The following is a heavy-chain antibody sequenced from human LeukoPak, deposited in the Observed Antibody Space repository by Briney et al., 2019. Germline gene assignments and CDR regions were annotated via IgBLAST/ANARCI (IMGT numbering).Heavy chain of an antibody. J-gene: IGHJ6*02. D-gene: IGHD3-22*01. CDR2: IWCDGSNK. V-gene: IGHV3-33*01. CDR3: ARGFVAITMIVDYYYYGMDV. CDR1: GFTFSSYG. Sequence: GGSLRLSCAASGFTFSSYGMHWVRQAPGKGLEWVAVIWCDGSNKYYADSVKGRFTISRDNSKNTLYLQMNSLRAEDTAVYYCARGFVAITMIVDYYYYGMDVWGQGTTVTVSS.